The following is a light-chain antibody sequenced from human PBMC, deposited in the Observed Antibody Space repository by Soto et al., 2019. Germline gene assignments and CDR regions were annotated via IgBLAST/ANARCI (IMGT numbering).Light chain of an antibody. CDR1: TSDVDAYNY. V-gene: IGLV2-14*03. J-gene: IGLJ2*01. CDR3: SSYTSDRSVV. Sequence: QSVLTQPASVSGSPGQSITISCTGTTSDVDAYNYVSWYQQHPGNAPKLMIYDVSNRPSGVSNRFSGSKSGNTASLTISGLQAEDEADYYCSSYTSDRSVVFGGGTKLTVL. CDR2: DVS.